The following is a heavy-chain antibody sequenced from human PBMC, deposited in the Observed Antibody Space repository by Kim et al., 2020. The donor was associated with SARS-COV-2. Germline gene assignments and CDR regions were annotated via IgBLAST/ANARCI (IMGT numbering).Heavy chain of an antibody. V-gene: IGHV4-61*01. J-gene: IGHJ4*02. D-gene: IGHD2-15*01. CDR3: ARSHGGY. CDR2: IHTSGRT. Sequence: SETLSLTCTVSGASVTRGFFYWTWIRQPPGKGLEWLGCIHTSGRTTYNASLKSRVTISVDTSKNQFSLKVNSVTAADTAVYYCARSHGGYWGQGTLVTVS. CDR1: GASVTRGFFY.